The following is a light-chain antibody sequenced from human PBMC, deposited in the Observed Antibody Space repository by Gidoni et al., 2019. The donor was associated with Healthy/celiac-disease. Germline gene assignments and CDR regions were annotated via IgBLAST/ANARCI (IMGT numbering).Light chain of an antibody. Sequence: IVLPQSPATLSLSPGERATLSCRASQSVSSYLAWYQQKPGQAPRLLIYDASNRATGIPARFSGSGSGTDFTLTISSLEPEDFAVYYCQQRSNWSFTFGPGTKVDIK. V-gene: IGKV3-11*01. CDR2: DAS. CDR3: QQRSNWSFT. CDR1: QSVSSY. J-gene: IGKJ3*01.